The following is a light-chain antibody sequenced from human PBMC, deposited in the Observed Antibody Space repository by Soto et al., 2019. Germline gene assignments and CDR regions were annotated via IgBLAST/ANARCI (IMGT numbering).Light chain of an antibody. CDR1: SSDVGSYNL. V-gene: IGLV2-23*03. CDR3: CSYAGSSTLNYV. J-gene: IGLJ1*01. CDR2: EGS. Sequence: QSVLAQPASVSGSPGQSITISCTGTSSDVGSYNLVSWYQQHPGKAPKLMIYEGSKRPSGVSNRFSGSKSGNTASLTISGLQAEDEADYYCCSYAGSSTLNYVFGTGPKVTVL.